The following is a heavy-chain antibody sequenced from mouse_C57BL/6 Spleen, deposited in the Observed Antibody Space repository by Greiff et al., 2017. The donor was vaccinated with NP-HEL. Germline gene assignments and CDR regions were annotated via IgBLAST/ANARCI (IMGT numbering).Heavy chain of an antibody. Sequence: QVQLQQPGAELVKPGASVKMSCKASGYTFTSYWITWVKQRPGQGLEWIGDIYPGSGSTNYNEKFKSKATLTVDTSSSTAYMQLSSLTSEDSAVYYCARSGVTTVVAKNAMDYWGQGTSVTVSS. CDR3: ARSGVTTVVAKNAMDY. D-gene: IGHD1-1*01. J-gene: IGHJ4*01. CDR2: IYPGSGST. CDR1: GYTFTSYW. V-gene: IGHV1-55*01.